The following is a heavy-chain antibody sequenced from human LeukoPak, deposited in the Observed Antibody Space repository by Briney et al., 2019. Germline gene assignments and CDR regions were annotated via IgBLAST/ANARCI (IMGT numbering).Heavy chain of an antibody. CDR1: GGSISSYY. CDR2: IYTSGST. Sequence: SETLSLTYTVSGGSISSYYWSWIRQPPGKGLEWIGYIYTSGSTNYNPSLKSRVTISVDTSKNQFSLKLSSVTAADTAVYYCARLRRPANYYYYMDVWGKGTTDTVSS. CDR3: ARLRRPANYYYYMDV. J-gene: IGHJ6*03. V-gene: IGHV4-4*09.